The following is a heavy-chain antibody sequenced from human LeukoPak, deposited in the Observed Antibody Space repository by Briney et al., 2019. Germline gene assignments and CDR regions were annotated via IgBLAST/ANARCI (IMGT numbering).Heavy chain of an antibody. J-gene: IGHJ4*02. Sequence: SETLSLTCSFSGGSISNYYWSWVRQPPGKGLEWIGYIYYSGSTDYNPSLKSRVTISIDTSKNHFSLRLSSVTAADTASYYCARGYAYGPNYYYDYWGQGTLVTVSS. CDR3: ARGYAYGPNYYYDY. V-gene: IGHV4-59*01. D-gene: IGHD5-18*01. CDR2: IYYSGST. CDR1: GGSISNYY.